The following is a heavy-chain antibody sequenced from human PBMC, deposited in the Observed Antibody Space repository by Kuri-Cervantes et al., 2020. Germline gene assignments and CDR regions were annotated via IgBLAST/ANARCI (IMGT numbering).Heavy chain of an antibody. CDR3: YCRLLSGDYEN. Sequence: ASVKVSCKASGYTFTTYGISWVRRAPGQGLEWMGWISAYNGNTNYAQKLQGRVTMTTDTSTSTAYMELRSLRSDDTAVYYCYCRLLSGDYENWGQGTLVTVSS. V-gene: IGHV1-18*01. CDR1: GYTFTTYG. D-gene: IGHD4-17*01. CDR2: ISAYNGNT. J-gene: IGHJ4*02.